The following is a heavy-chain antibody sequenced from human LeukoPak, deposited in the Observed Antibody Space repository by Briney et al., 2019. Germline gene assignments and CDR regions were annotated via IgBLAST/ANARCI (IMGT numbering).Heavy chain of an antibody. D-gene: IGHD3-9*01. CDR3: AKDRERYFDWFDGYFDC. J-gene: IGHJ4*02. Sequence: GGSLRLSCAASGFTFSSYAMSWVRQAPGKGLEWVSAISGSGGSTYYADSVKGRFTISRDNSKNTLYLQMNSLRAEDTAVYYCAKDRERYFDWFDGYFDCWGEGTLVTVSS. CDR2: ISGSGGST. V-gene: IGHV3-23*01. CDR1: GFTFSSYA.